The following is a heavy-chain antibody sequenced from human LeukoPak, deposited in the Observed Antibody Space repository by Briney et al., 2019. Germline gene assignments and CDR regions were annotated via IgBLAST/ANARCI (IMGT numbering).Heavy chain of an antibody. D-gene: IGHD2-2*01. CDR2: ISGSGGST. CDR1: GFTFSSYA. Sequence: GGSLRLSCAASGFTFSSYAMSWVRQAPGKGLEWVSAISGSGGSTYYADSVKGRFTISRDNSKNTLYLQMNSLRAEDTAVYYCARDIVVVPAARDYWGQGTLVTVSS. CDR3: ARDIVVVPAARDY. J-gene: IGHJ4*02. V-gene: IGHV3-23*01.